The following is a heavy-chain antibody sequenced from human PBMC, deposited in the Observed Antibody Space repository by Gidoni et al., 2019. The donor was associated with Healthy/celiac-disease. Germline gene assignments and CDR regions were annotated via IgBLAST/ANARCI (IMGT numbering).Heavy chain of an antibody. Sequence: QVQLVQAGAEVKKTGSSVKVSCKAAGRTFSSYAISWVRQAPGQGLEWMGWIIPIFGTANYAQKFQGRVTITADESTSTAYMELSSLRSEDTAVYYCARSTTLDSFDIWGQGTMVTVSS. CDR2: IIPIFGTA. J-gene: IGHJ3*02. CDR3: ARSTTLDSFDI. CDR1: GRTFSSYA. V-gene: IGHV1-69*01.